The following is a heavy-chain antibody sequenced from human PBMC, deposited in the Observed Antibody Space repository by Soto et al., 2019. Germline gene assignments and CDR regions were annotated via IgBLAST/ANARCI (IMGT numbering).Heavy chain of an antibody. CDR3: ATGSLEWLSFDY. D-gene: IGHD3-3*01. Sequence: SQPISHSCSVAVGTISSSRYFWGLIRKPPGKGLEWIGNIYYTGSTYYNPSLKSRVTISVDTSKNQFSLKLNSVTAADTAVYYCATGSLEWLSFDYWAQGTLVTVSS. V-gene: IGHV4-39*01. CDR1: VGTISSSRYF. CDR2: IYYTGST. J-gene: IGHJ4*02.